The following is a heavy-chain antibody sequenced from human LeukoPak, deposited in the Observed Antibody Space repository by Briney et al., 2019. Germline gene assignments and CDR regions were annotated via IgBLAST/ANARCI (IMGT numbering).Heavy chain of an antibody. V-gene: IGHV1-69*06. J-gene: IGHJ4*02. CDR3: ARGGYDYSNAFGYFDY. CDR2: IIPILGTA. CDR1: GGTFSSYA. D-gene: IGHD4-11*01. Sequence: SVKVSCKASGGTFSSYAIRWVRQAPGQGLEWMGGIIPILGTANYAQKFQGRVTITADKSTSTAYMELSSLRSEDTAVYYCARGGYDYSNAFGYFDYWGQGTLDTVSS.